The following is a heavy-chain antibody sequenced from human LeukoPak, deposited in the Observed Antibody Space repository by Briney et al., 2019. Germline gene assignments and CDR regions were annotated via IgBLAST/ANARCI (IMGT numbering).Heavy chain of an antibody. D-gene: IGHD4-17*01. CDR3: AKGVTTFDY. J-gene: IGHJ4*02. V-gene: IGHV4-59*01. CDR2: AHYSGNT. Sequence: SETLSLTCTVSGGSISNYYWSWIRQPPGKGLEWIGFAHYSGNTDYNPSLMSRITVSVDASKNQFSLELNSVTAADTAVYYCAKGVTTFDYWGQGMLVTVSS. CDR1: GGSISNYY.